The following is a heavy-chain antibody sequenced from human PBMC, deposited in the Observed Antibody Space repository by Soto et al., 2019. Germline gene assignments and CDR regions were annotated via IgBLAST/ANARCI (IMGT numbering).Heavy chain of an antibody. D-gene: IGHD6-19*01. Sequence: EVQLVESGGGLVKPGGSLRLSCAASGFTFSSYSMNWVRQAPGKGLEWVSSISSSSSYIYYADSVKGRFTISRDNAKNSLYLQMNSLSAEDTAVYYCARDQGSGWYYYYGMDVWGQGTTVTVSS. J-gene: IGHJ6*02. CDR1: GFTFSSYS. CDR2: ISSSSSYI. CDR3: ARDQGSGWYYYYGMDV. V-gene: IGHV3-21*01.